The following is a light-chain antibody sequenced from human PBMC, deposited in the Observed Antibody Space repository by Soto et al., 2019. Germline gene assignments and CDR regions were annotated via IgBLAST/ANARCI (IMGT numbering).Light chain of an antibody. CDR1: QSVSSN. V-gene: IGKV3-15*01. Sequence: EILMTHAPATLSXXXXXXXTXXXXASQSVSSNLAWYQQKPGQAPSLLIYGAFTRATGIPARFSGTGSGTEFTLTISSLQSEDFALYYCQQYNDWPLTFGQGTKVDI. J-gene: IGKJ1*01. CDR3: QQYNDWPLT. CDR2: GAF.